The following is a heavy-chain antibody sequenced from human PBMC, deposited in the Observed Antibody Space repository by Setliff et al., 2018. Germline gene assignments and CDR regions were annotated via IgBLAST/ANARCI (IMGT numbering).Heavy chain of an antibody. V-gene: IGHV1-18*01. CDR2: ITNYNGKT. J-gene: IGHJ4*02. Sequence: GASVKVSCKASGYTFTSYGVSWVRQAPGQGLEWMGWITNYNGKTDYAQKFQDRVILTTDTSTNTAYMELRNLRPDDKAIYYCATRTPVTFSGVVTTVWGQGSLVTVSS. CDR3: ATRTPVTFSGVVTTV. CDR1: GYTFTSYG. D-gene: IGHD3-3*01.